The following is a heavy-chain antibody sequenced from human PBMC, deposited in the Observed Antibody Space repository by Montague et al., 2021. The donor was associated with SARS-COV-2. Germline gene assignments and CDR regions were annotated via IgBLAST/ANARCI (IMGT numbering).Heavy chain of an antibody. CDR3: ARVFPRWLQFDPYFDY. V-gene: IGHV4-59*01. CDR2: IYYSGNT. CDR1: GGSISSYY. Sequence: SETLSLTCTVPGGSISSYYWSWIRQPPGKGLEWIGYIYYSGNTNYNPSLKSRVTISVDTSKNQFSLKLSSVTAADTAVYYCARVFPRWLQFDPYFDYWGQGTLVTVSS. J-gene: IGHJ4*02. D-gene: IGHD5-24*01.